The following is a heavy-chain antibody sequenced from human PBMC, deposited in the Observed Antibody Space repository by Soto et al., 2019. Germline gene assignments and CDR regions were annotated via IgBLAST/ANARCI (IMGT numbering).Heavy chain of an antibody. V-gene: IGHV3-23*01. D-gene: IGHD2-15*01. Sequence: EVQLLESGGGLVQPGGSLRLSCAASGFTFSNYAMTWVRQAPGKGLEWVTNISNSAGSTEYADSVKGRFTVSRDNSKNILYLQRTSLRADDTAVYYCAKEHCGGGNWYRGWFEPWGQGTVVIVSS. CDR2: ISNSAGST. CDR1: GFTFSNYA. J-gene: IGHJ5*02. CDR3: AKEHCGGGNWYRGWFEP.